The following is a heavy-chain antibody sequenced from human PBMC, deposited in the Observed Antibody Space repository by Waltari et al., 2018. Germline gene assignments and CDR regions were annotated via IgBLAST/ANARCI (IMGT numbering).Heavy chain of an antibody. D-gene: IGHD2-15*01. J-gene: IGHJ5*02. V-gene: IGHV3-7*01. CDR1: GFSFAAYW. Sequence: EVQVVESGGALVQPGGSLRLSCAASGFSFAAYWMSWVRQAPGKGLEWVASIKHDGSEKFYVDSVKGRFTISRDSAKNSLYLQMDSLRVEDTAVFYCARGAQSTAATTWFDPWGQGTLVTVSS. CDR2: IKHDGSEK. CDR3: ARGAQSTAATTWFDP.